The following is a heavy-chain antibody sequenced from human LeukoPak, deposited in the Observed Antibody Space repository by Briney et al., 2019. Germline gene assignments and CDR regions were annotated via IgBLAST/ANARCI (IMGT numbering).Heavy chain of an antibody. CDR2: IKQDGSDK. Sequence: GGSLRLSCAASGFTFSSYWMSWVRQAPGKGLEWVANIKQDGSDKYYVDSVKGRFTISRDNANISLYLQMNSLRAEDTAVYYCARDPYDSSWGLCYFDYWGQGNLVTVSS. D-gene: IGHD3-22*01. V-gene: IGHV3-7*04. CDR3: ARDPYDSSWGLCYFDY. CDR1: GFTFSSYW. J-gene: IGHJ4*02.